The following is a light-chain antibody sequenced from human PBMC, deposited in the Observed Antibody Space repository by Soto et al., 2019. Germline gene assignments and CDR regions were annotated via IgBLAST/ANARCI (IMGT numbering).Light chain of an antibody. Sequence: QSVLTQPPSVSAAPGQKVTISCSGSSSNIGGNSVSWYQQLPGTAPKLLIYDDNKRPSGIPDRFSGSNSGTSATLGITGFQTGEEADYYCGSWDSSLSAYVFGTGTKVTV. CDR3: GSWDSSLSAYV. V-gene: IGLV1-51*01. J-gene: IGLJ1*01. CDR1: SSNIGGNS. CDR2: DDN.